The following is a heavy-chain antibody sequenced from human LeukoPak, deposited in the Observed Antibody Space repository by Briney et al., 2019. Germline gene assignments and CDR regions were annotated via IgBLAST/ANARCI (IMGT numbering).Heavy chain of an antibody. Sequence: SETLSLTCAVYGGSFSGYYWSWIRQPPGKGLEWIGEINHSGSTNYNPSLKSRVTISVDTSKNQFSLKLSSVTAADTAVYYCARVRYDFWSGYYGPWGNRSWCFDYWGQGTLVTVSS. CDR1: GGSFSGYY. D-gene: IGHD3-3*01. CDR2: INHSGST. CDR3: ARVRYDFWSGYYGPWGNRSWCFDY. V-gene: IGHV4-34*01. J-gene: IGHJ4*02.